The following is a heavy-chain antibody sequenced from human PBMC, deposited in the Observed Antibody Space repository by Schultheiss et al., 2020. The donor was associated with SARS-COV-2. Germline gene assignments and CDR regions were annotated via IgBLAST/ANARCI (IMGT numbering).Heavy chain of an antibody. Sequence: GGSLRLSCAASGFTFSSYAMSWVRQAPGKGLEWVSAISGSGGNTYYADSVKGRFAISRDNSKNTLYLQMNSLRAEDTAVYYCARDKGRSVGASDYWGQGTLVTVSS. CDR3: ARDKGRSVGASDY. D-gene: IGHD1-26*01. J-gene: IGHJ4*02. CDR1: GFTFSSYA. CDR2: ISGSGGNT. V-gene: IGHV3-23*01.